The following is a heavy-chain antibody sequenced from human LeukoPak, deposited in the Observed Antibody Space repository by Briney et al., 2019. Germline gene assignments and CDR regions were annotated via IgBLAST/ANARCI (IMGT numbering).Heavy chain of an antibody. CDR3: AWGGAQHYES. CDR2: IKSKMAGGTA. J-gene: IGHJ4*01. V-gene: IGHV3-15*07. Sequence: GGSLRLSCAASGFTVSSNYMNWVRQSAGRGLEWVGRIKSKMAGGTADYAAPVKGRFTISRDDSRNTVDLQMNGLTVEDTALYYCAWGGAQHYESWGHGTLVTVSS. CDR1: GFTVSSNY. D-gene: IGHD3-16*01.